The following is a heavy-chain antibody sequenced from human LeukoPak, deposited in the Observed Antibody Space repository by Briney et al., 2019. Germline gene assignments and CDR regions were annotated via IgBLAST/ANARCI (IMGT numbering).Heavy chain of an antibody. V-gene: IGHV4-30-4*01. CDR3: ARDARRPWGDSQYYYYGMDV. D-gene: IGHD2-21*02. Sequence: PLETLSLTCTVSGGSISSGGYYWSWIRQPPGKGLEWVGYFYYSGSTYYNPSLKSLVTISVDTSKNQFSLKLSSVTAADTAVYYCARDARRPWGDSQYYYYGMDVWGQGTTVTVSS. CDR1: GGSISSGGYY. J-gene: IGHJ6*02. CDR2: FYYSGST.